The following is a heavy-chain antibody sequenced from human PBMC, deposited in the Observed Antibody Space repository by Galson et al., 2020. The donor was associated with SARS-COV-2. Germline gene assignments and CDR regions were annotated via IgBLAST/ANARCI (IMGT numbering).Heavy chain of an antibody. Sequence: GESLKISCAASGFAFSTYSMNWVRQAPGKGLEWISYISSSSTIIYNADSVKGRFTISRDNARNSLYLQMNNLRAEDTAVYFCARELSRYDYILTVRPGGMDVWGQGTTVTVSS. CDR2: ISSSSTII. V-gene: IGHV3-48*04. CDR1: GFAFSTYS. CDR3: ARELSRYDYILTVRPGGMDV. J-gene: IGHJ6*02. D-gene: IGHD3-9*01.